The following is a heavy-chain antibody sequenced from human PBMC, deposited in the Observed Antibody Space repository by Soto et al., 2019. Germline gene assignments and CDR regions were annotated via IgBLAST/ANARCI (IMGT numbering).Heavy chain of an antibody. CDR3: ASEHYDFWSGNNWFDP. J-gene: IGHJ5*02. D-gene: IGHD3-3*01. Sequence: GGSLRLSCAASGFTFSDYYMSWIRQAPGKGLEWVSYISSSGSTIYYADSVKGRFTISRDNAKNSLYLQMNSLRAEDTAVYYCASEHYDFWSGNNWFDPWGQGTLVTVSS. V-gene: IGHV3-11*01. CDR2: ISSSGSTI. CDR1: GFTFSDYY.